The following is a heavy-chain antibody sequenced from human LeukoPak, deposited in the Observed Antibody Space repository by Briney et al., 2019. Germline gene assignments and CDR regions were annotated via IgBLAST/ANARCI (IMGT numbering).Heavy chain of an antibody. J-gene: IGHJ3*02. D-gene: IGHD4-17*01. CDR2: IYYSGST. CDR3: ARVDDYGDVDAFDI. V-gene: IGHV4-59*01. Sequence: PSETLSLTCTVSGGSISSYYRSWIRQPPGKGLEWIGYIYYSGSTNYNPSLKSRVTISVDTSKNQFSLKLSSVTAADTAVYYCARVDDYGDVDAFDIWGQGTMVTVSS. CDR1: GGSISSYY.